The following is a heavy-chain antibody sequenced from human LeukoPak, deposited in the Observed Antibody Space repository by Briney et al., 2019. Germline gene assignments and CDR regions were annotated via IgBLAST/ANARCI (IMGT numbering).Heavy chain of an antibody. CDR3: ARRAFSSSWYFSWFDP. CDR2: MNPNSGNT. V-gene: IGHV1-8*01. D-gene: IGHD6-13*01. CDR1: GYTFTSYD. Sequence: ASVKVSCKASGYTFTSYDINWVRQATGQGLEWMGWMNPNSGNTGYAQKFQGRVTMTRNTSISTACMELSSLRSEDTAVYYCARRAFSSSWYFSWFDPWGQGTLVTVSS. J-gene: IGHJ5*02.